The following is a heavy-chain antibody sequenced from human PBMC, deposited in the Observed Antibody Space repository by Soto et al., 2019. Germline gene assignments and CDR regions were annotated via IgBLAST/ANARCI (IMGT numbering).Heavy chain of an antibody. V-gene: IGHV3-21*01. CDR3: AREVPYYYGSGSYSDY. D-gene: IGHD3-10*01. J-gene: IGHJ4*02. CDR1: GFTFSSYS. Sequence: GGSLRLSCAASGFTFSSYSMNWVRQAPGKGLEWVSSISSSSSYIYYADSVKGRFTISRDNAKNSLYLQMNSLRAEDTAVYYCAREVPYYYGSGSYSDYWGQGTLVTVSS. CDR2: ISSSSSYI.